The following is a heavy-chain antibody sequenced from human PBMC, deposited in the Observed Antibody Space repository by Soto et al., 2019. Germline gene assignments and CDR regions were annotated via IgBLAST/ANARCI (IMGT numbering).Heavy chain of an antibody. CDR3: ARGLECRGYCLDKPTWFGP. J-gene: IGHJ5*02. CDR2: INPNSGGT. V-gene: IGHV1-2*04. D-gene: IGHD2-15*01. Sequence: GASVEVSCKASGYTFTGYYMHWVLQAPGQGLEWMGWINPNSGGTNYAQKFQGWVTITADKSTSTVYMELSSLGSDDTAVYFCARGLECRGYCLDKPTWFGPWGQGTLVTVSS. CDR1: GYTFTGYY.